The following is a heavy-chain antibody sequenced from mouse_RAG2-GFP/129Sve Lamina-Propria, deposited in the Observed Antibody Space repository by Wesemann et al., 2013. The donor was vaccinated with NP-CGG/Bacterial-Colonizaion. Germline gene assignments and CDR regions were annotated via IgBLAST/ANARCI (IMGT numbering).Heavy chain of an antibody. CDR1: GYTFTSYW. Sequence: QVQLQQSGAELVKPGASVKLSCKASGYTFTSYWMHWVKQRPGQGLEWIGNINPSNGGTNYNEKFKSKATLTVDKSSSTAYMQLSSLTSEDSAVYYCARFGSLTGPSYWYFDVWGTGTTVTVSS. J-gene: IGHJ1*03. CDR3: ARFGSLTGPSYWYFDV. CDR2: INPSNGGT. D-gene: IGHD4-1*01. V-gene: IGHV1-53*01.